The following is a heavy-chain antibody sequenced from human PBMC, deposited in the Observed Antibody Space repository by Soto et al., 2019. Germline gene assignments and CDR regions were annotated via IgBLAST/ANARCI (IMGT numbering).Heavy chain of an antibody. J-gene: IGHJ4*02. Sequence: ETLSLTCTVSGGSISSYYWSWIRQPPGKGLEWIGYIYYSGSTNYNPSLKSRVTISVDTSKNQFSLKLNSMTAADTAVYYCARQNYGSGSTYFDYWGQGTLVTVSS. V-gene: IGHV4-59*08. CDR2: IYYSGST. CDR1: GGSISSYY. CDR3: ARQNYGSGSTYFDY. D-gene: IGHD3-10*01.